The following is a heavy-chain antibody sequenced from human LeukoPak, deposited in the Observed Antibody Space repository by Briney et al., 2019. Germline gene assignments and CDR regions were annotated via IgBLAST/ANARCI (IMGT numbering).Heavy chain of an antibody. CDR1: GGTFSSYA. CDR2: IIPILGIA. CDR3: ASSARYYYDSSGYRFTLPPIY. V-gene: IGHV1-69*04. D-gene: IGHD3-22*01. J-gene: IGHJ4*02. Sequence: SVKVSCKAFGGTFSSYAISWVRQAPGQGLEWMGRIIPILGIANYAQKFQGRVTITADKSTSTAYMELSSLRSEDTAVYYCASSARYYYDSSGYRFTLPPIYWGQGTLVTVSS.